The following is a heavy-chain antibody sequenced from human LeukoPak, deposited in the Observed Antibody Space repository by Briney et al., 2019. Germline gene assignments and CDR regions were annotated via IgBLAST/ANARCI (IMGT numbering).Heavy chain of an antibody. CDR3: ARAITMVRGILSNWFDP. V-gene: IGHV4-39*07. CDR2: IYYSGST. J-gene: IGHJ5*02. D-gene: IGHD3-10*01. CDR1: GGSISSSSYY. Sequence: GSLRLSCTVSGGSISSSSYYWGWIRQPPGKGLEWIGSIYYSGSTYYNPSLKSRVTISVDTSKNQFSLKLSSVTAADTAVYYCARAITMVRGILSNWFDPWGQGTLVTVSS.